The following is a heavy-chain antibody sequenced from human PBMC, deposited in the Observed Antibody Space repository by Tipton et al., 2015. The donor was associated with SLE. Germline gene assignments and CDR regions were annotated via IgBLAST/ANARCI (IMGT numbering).Heavy chain of an antibody. CDR2: IYHSGST. D-gene: IGHD3-22*01. Sequence: GLVKPSETLSLTCAVYGGSFSGYYWSWIRQPPGKGLEWIGSIYHSGSTYYNPSLKSRVTISVDTSKNQFSLKLSSVTAADTAVYYCARRAAQAYDSSGYYWVYWGQGTLVTVSS. J-gene: IGHJ4*02. CDR1: GGSFSGYY. CDR3: ARRAAQAYDSSGYYWVY. V-gene: IGHV4-34*01.